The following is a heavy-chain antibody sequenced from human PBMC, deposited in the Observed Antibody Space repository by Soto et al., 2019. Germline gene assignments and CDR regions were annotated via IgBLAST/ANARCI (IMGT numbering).Heavy chain of an antibody. J-gene: IGHJ6*03. Sequence: EVQLVESGGGLVQPGGSLRLSCAASGFTVSSNYMSWVRQAPGKGLEWVSVIYSGGSTYYADSVKGRFTISRDNSKNTLYLQMNSLRAEDTAVYYCASQTAGYSNYVPYYYYYMDVWGKGTTVTVSS. CDR2: IYSGGST. CDR3: ASQTAGYSNYVPYYYYYMDV. V-gene: IGHV3-66*04. CDR1: GFTVSSNY. D-gene: IGHD4-4*01.